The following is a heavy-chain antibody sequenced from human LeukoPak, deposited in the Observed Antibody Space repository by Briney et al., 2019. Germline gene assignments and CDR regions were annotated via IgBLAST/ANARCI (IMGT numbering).Heavy chain of an antibody. D-gene: IGHD3-10*01. V-gene: IGHV3-23*01. CDR3: AKVRGFGNMDV. CDR2: ISGSGGST. Sequence: GGSLRLSXAASGFTFSSFAMSWVRQAPGKGLEWVPAISGSGGSTYYADSVKGRFTISRDNSKNTLYLQMNSLRAEDTAVYYCAKVRGFGNMDVWGKGTTVTVSS. J-gene: IGHJ6*03. CDR1: GFTFSSFA.